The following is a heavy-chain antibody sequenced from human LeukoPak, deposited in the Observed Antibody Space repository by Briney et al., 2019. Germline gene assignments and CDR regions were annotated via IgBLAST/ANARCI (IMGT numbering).Heavy chain of an antibody. CDR1: GYTFTGYY. CDR2: INPNSGGT. V-gene: IGHV1-2*02. CDR3: ARLSPYTDFDY. Sequence: ASVKVSCKASGYTFTGYYMHWVRQAPGQGLEWMGWINPNSGGTNYAQKFQGRVTITTDTSISTAYMELSRLRSDDTAVYYCARLSPYTDFDYWGQGTLVTVSS. D-gene: IGHD2-2*02. J-gene: IGHJ4*02.